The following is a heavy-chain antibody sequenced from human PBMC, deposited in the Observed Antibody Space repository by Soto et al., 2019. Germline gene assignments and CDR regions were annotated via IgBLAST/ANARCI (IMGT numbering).Heavy chain of an antibody. Sequence: QVQLVQSGAEVKKPGASVKVSCEASGYSFTDYHIHWVRQAPGQGLEWLGRINPKSGGTSTAQKFKGWVTMTTDTSISTASMELTRLTSDDTAIYYCARGDSTDCSNGVCSFFYHHDMDVWGQGTTVTVSS. CDR1: GYSFTDYH. J-gene: IGHJ6*02. CDR2: INPKSGGT. V-gene: IGHV1-2*04. D-gene: IGHD2-8*01. CDR3: ARGDSTDCSNGVCSFFYHHDMDV.